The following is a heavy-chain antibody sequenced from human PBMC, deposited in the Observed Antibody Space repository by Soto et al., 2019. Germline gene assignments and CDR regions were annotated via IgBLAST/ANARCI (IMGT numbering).Heavy chain of an antibody. Sequence: SGPTLVNPTQTLTLTCTFSGFSLSTSGVGVGWIRQPPGKAPEWLALSYWDDDKRYSPSLKSRLTITNDTSKNQVVLTTTHMDPVDTATYYCAHSVVWSGYEQHSYYYYMAVWGKGTTVTVSS. J-gene: IGHJ6*03. D-gene: IGHD3-3*01. CDR1: GFSLSTSGVG. CDR3: AHSVVWSGYEQHSYYYYMAV. V-gene: IGHV2-5*02. CDR2: SYWDDDK.